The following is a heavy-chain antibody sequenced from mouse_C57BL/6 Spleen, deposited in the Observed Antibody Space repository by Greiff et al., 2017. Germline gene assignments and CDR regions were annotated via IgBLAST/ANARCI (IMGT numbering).Heavy chain of an antibody. Sequence: VQLQQSGAELVKPGASVKISCKASGYAFSSYWMNWVKQRPGKGLEWIGQIYPGDGDTNYNGKFKGKATLTADKSSSTAYMQRSSLTSEDSAVYFCARREAVDYAMDYWGQGTSVTVSS. CDR1: GYAFSSYW. CDR2: IYPGDGDT. D-gene: IGHD1-1*01. J-gene: IGHJ4*01. CDR3: ARREAVDYAMDY. V-gene: IGHV1-80*01.